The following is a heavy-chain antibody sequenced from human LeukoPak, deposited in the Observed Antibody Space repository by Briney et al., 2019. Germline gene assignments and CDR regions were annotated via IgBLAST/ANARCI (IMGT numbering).Heavy chain of an antibody. J-gene: IGHJ4*02. V-gene: IGHV4-61*01. CDR3: ARHLARYGGYDY. Sequence: SETLSLTCTVSGYSISSSYYWSWIRQPPGKGLEWIGYTYYSGSTNYNPSLKSRVTISVDTSKNQFSLKLSSVTAADTAVYYCARHLARYGGYDYWGQGTLVTVSS. CDR2: TYYSGST. CDR1: GYSISSSYY. D-gene: IGHD5-12*01.